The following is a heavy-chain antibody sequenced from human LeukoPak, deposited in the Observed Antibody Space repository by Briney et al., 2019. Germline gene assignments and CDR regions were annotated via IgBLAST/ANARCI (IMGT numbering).Heavy chain of an antibody. J-gene: IGHJ4*02. V-gene: IGHV4-59*12. Sequence: LSETLSLTCTVSGGSISSYYWSWIRQPPGKGLEWIGYIYYSGSTNYNPSLKSRVTMSVDTSKNQFSLKLSSVTAADTAVYYCARDLYDFSIDYWGQGTLVTVSS. D-gene: IGHD3-3*01. CDR1: GGSISSYY. CDR3: ARDLYDFSIDY. CDR2: IYYSGST.